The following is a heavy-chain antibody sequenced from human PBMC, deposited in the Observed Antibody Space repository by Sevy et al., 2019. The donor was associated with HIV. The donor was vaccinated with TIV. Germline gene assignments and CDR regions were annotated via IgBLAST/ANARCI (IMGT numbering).Heavy chain of an antibody. J-gene: IGHJ4*02. D-gene: IGHD3-10*01. CDR3: ARAEQRPYYYGSGNMGH. V-gene: IGHV1-8*01. Sequence: ASVKVSCKASGYTFTNYEINWVRQATGQGLEWMGWMNPNSGKTGYAPQFHGRVTMTRNTSLNIAYMELSSLRSDDTAVYYCARAEQRPYYYGSGNMGHWGQGTLVTVSS. CDR1: GYTFTNYE. CDR2: MNPNSGKT.